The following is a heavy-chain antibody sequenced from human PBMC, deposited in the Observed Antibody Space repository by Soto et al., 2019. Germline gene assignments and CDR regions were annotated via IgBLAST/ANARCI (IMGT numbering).Heavy chain of an antibody. D-gene: IGHD1-26*01. J-gene: IGHJ4*02. CDR1: GYIFIHCF. V-gene: IGHV1-46*01. CDR3: ARSLGETTSLFDY. Sequence: QVQLVQSGAEMKQPGASVKLSCQASGYIFIHCFMHWVRQAPGQGLVWMGGINPSSGTTTYAQKFQGRVTVTRDTSTSTVYMELSSLGSGDTAMYYCARSLGETTSLFDYWGQGSLVTVSA. CDR2: INPSSGTT.